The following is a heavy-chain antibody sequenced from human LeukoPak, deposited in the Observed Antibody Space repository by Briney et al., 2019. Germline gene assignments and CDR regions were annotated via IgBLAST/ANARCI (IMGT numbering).Heavy chain of an antibody. CDR2: ISGSGGST. D-gene: IGHD3-22*01. Sequence: GGSLRLACAASGFTFSSYAMSWVSQAPGKGLERVAAISGSGGSTYYADSVKGRFTISRDNSKNTLYLQMNSLRAEDTAVYYCANLPMLTTPRTIVGDYWGQGTLVTVSS. V-gene: IGHV3-23*01. J-gene: IGHJ4*02. CDR1: GFTFSSYA. CDR3: ANLPMLTTPRTIVGDY.